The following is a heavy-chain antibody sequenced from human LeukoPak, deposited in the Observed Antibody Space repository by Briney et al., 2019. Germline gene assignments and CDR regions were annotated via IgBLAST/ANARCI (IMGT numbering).Heavy chain of an antibody. J-gene: IGHJ4*02. CDR1: GFTFSIYA. V-gene: IGHV3-23*01. CDR2: ISSGGGST. D-gene: IGHD2-21*02. Sequence: QTGGSLRLSCAASGFTFSIYAMTWVRQAPGKGLEWVSVISSGGGSTYYGDSVKGRFTISRDNSKNTLYLQMNSLRAEDTAVYYCAKDRRMSIVVVTVDYWGQGTLVTVSS. CDR3: AKDRRMSIVVVTVDY.